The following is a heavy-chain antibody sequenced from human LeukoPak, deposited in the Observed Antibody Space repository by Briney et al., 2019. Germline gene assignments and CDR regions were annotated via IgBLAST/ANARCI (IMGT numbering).Heavy chain of an antibody. Sequence: SETLSLTCTVSGGSISSYYWSWIRQPPGKGLEWIGYIYYSGSTNYNPSLKSRVTISVDTSKNQFSLKLGSVTAADTAVYYCARGSGSYQAFGYWGQGTLVTVSS. V-gene: IGHV4-59*01. D-gene: IGHD1-26*01. CDR2: IYYSGST. CDR1: GGSISSYY. CDR3: ARGSGSYQAFGY. J-gene: IGHJ4*02.